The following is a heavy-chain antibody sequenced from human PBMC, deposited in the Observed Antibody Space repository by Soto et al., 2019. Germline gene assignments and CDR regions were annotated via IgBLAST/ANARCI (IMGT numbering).Heavy chain of an antibody. CDR2: ISRDGNTK. CDR3: ARKLASGN. CDR1: GFTLSNNG. Sequence: QVQLVESGGGVVQPGRSLRLSCAASGFTLSNNGMHWVRQAPGKGLEWVAVISRDGNTKFYADSVKGRFAISKDNSENTLYLQMNSLRLEDTAVYFCARKLASGNWGQGTLVTVSS. D-gene: IGHD1-7*01. V-gene: IGHV3-30*03. J-gene: IGHJ4*02.